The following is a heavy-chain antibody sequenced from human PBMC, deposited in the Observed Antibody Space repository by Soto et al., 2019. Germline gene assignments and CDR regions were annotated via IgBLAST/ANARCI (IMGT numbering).Heavy chain of an antibody. J-gene: IGHJ5*02. Sequence: TSETLSLTCTVSGGSISSYDWSWIRQPPGKGLEWIGYIYHSGSSNYNPSLKSRVTILLDTSKNQLSLRLKSVTAADTAVYYCARHEILNDFVDFGWFDPWGQGALVTVSS. V-gene: IGHV4-59*08. CDR1: GGSISSYD. CDR3: ARHEILNDFVDFGWFDP. CDR2: IYHSGSS. D-gene: IGHD4-17*01.